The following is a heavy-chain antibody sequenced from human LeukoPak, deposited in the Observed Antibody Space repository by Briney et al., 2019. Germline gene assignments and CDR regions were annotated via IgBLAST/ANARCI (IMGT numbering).Heavy chain of an antibody. V-gene: IGHV4-59*01. CDR3: ARSEGFMWLKYYYYMDV. Sequence: PSETLSLTCTVSGGSISSYYWSWIRQPPGKGLEWIGYIYYSGSTNYNPSLKSRVTISVDTSKNQFSLKLSSVTAADTAVYYCARSEGFMWLKYYYYMDVWGKGTTVTVSS. CDR1: GGSISSYY. D-gene: IGHD5-12*01. J-gene: IGHJ6*03. CDR2: IYYSGST.